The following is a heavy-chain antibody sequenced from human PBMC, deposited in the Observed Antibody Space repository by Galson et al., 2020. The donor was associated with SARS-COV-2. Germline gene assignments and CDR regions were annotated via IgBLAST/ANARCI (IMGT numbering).Heavy chain of an antibody. CDR2: ISYDGSNK. J-gene: IGHJ4*02. Sequence: GGSLRLSCAASGFTFSSYAMHWVRRAPGKGLEWVAVISYDGSNKYYADSVKGRFTISRDNSKNTLYLQMNSLRAEDTAVYYCASRDWAGDYWGQGTLVTVSS. D-gene: IGHD2-21*01. V-gene: IGHV3-30*04. CDR1: GFTFSSYA. CDR3: ASRDWAGDY.